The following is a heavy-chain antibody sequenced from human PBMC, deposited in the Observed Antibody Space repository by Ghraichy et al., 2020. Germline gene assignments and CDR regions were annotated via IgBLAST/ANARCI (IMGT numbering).Heavy chain of an antibody. J-gene: IGHJ3*02. V-gene: IGHV6-1*01. CDR3: ARGQMSAFDI. Sequence: SETLSLTCAISGDSLSSHNVAWNWIRQSPSRGLEWLGRTFYESSWYSDHAESVRSRITINPDTSRNQFSLQLSSVTPEDTAMYYCARGQMSAFDIWGQGKMVTVSS. CDR2: TFYESSWYS. CDR1: GDSLSSHNVA.